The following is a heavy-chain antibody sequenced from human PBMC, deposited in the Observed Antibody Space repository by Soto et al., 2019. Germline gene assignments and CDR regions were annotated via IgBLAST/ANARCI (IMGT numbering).Heavy chain of an antibody. D-gene: IGHD3-16*01. CDR2: IYSGGST. CDR1: GFTVSTKY. CDR3: ARDPWAADY. Sequence: EVQLVESGGGLVQPRGSLRLSCAASGFTVSTKYMSWVRQAPGKGLEWVSVIYSGGSTSYADSVRGRFTSSRDNSKNTVNLQMNSLRAEDTAVYYCARDPWAADYWGQGTLVTVSS. V-gene: IGHV3-66*01. J-gene: IGHJ4*02.